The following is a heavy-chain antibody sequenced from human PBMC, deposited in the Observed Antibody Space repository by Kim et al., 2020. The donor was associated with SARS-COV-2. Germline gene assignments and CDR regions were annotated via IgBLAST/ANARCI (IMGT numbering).Heavy chain of an antibody. V-gene: IGHV1-69*13. CDR2: IIPIFGTA. J-gene: IGHJ5*02. CDR1: GGTFSSYA. Sequence: SVKVSCKASGGTFSSYAISWVRQAPGQGLEWMGGIIPIFGTANYAQKFQGRVTITADESTSTAYMELSSLRSEDTAVYYCARATTTPYYDFWSGHNWFDPWGQGTLVTVSS. CDR3: ARATTTPYYDFWSGHNWFDP. D-gene: IGHD3-3*01.